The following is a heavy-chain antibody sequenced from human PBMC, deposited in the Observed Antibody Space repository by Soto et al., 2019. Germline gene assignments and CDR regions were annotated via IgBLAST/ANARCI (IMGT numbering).Heavy chain of an antibody. Sequence: ASVKVSCKSSGYTFIGFSLHWVRQAPGQGLEWMGWINPKNGDTYYAQKFQGRVTMTRDASINTVYMELNSLKSDDTAVYYCSKGRWTVGHCSGGSCYDGMDVWGQGTTVTVSS. CDR3: SKGRWTVGHCSGGSCYDGMDV. V-gene: IGHV1-2*02. J-gene: IGHJ6*02. CDR1: GYTFIGFS. CDR2: INPKNGDT. D-gene: IGHD2-15*01.